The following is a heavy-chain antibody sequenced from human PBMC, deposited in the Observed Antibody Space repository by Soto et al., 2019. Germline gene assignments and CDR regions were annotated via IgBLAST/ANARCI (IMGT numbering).Heavy chain of an antibody. D-gene: IGHD3-22*01. CDR3: AKDPSAITMIVVPVGYFDY. CDR2: ISGSGGST. Sequence: GGSLRLSCAASGFTFSSYAMSWVRQAPGKGLEWVSAISGSGGSTYYADSVKGRFTISRDNSKNTLYLQMNSLRAEDTAVYYCAKDPSAITMIVVPVGYFDYWGQGTLVTVS. V-gene: IGHV3-23*01. J-gene: IGHJ4*02. CDR1: GFTFSSYA.